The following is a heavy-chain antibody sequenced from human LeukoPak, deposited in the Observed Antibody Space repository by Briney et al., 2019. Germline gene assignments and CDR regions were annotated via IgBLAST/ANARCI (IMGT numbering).Heavy chain of an antibody. CDR1: GYTFTSYY. CDR3: ARVPAQKYSSGWGNDY. J-gene: IGHJ4*02. Sequence: ASVKVSCKASGYTFTSYYMHWVRQAPGQGLEWMGIINPSGGSTSYAQKFQGRVTMTRDTSISTAYMELSRLRSDDTAVYYCARVPAQKYSSGWGNDYWGQGTLVTVSS. CDR2: INPSGGST. V-gene: IGHV1-46*01. D-gene: IGHD6-19*01.